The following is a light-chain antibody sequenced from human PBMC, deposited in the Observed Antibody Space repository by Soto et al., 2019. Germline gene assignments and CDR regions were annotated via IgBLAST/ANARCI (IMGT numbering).Light chain of an antibody. CDR2: AAS. CDR1: QSVSSS. Sequence: EIVLTHSPATLSLSPRDGASLXCRASQSVSSSLAWYQQKPGQAPRLLIYAASNRATGIPARFSGSGSGTDFTLTISSLEPEDFAVYYCQQRSNWPITFGQGTRLEI. V-gene: IGKV3-11*01. J-gene: IGKJ5*01. CDR3: QQRSNWPIT.